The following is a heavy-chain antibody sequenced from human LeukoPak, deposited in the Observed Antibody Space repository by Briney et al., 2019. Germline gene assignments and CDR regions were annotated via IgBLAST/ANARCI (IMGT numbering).Heavy chain of an antibody. CDR1: GYTLTELS. V-gene: IGHV1-24*01. J-gene: IGHJ1*01. CDR2: FGPEDGET. D-gene: IGHD6-19*01. CDR3: ATGQWLVREYFQH. Sequence: ASVKVSCKVSGYTLTELSMHWVRQAPGKGLEWMGGFGPEDGETIYAQKFQGRVTMTEDTSTDTAYMELNSLRSEDTAVYYCATGQWLVREYFQHWGQGTLVTVSS.